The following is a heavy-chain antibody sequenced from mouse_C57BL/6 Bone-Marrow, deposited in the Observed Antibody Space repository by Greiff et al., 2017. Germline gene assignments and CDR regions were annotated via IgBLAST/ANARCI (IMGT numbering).Heavy chain of an antibody. J-gene: IGHJ2*01. CDR2: IDPSDSYT. CDR1: GYTFTSYW. Sequence: VQLQQPGAELVKPGASVKLSCKASGYTFTSYWMQWVKQRPGQGLEWIGEIDPSDSYTNYNQKFKGKATLTVDTSSSTAYMQLSSLTSEDSAVYYCARWSYYGSSYVDYWGQGTTLTVSS. D-gene: IGHD1-1*01. CDR3: ARWSYYGSSYVDY. V-gene: IGHV1-50*01.